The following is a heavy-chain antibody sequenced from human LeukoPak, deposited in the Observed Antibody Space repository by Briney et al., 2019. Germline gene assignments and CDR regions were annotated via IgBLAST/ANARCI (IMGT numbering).Heavy chain of an antibody. CDR3: ASNYDSSGYYGY. J-gene: IGHJ4*02. CDR1: GGTFSSYA. Sequence: GSSMKVSCKASGGTFSSYAISWVRQAPGQGLEWMGGIIPIFGTANYAQKFQGRVTITTDESTSTAYMELSSLRSEDTAVYYCASNYDSSGYYGYWGQGTLVTVSS. CDR2: IIPIFGTA. D-gene: IGHD3-22*01. V-gene: IGHV1-69*05.